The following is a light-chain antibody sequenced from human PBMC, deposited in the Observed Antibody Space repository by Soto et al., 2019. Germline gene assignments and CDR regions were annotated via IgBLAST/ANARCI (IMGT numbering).Light chain of an antibody. Sequence: DIQMTQSPPSLSASVGDTVTITCRASQGISNYLAWYQQKPEKVPNLLIYGASTLQSGVPSRFSGSGSGTDFTLTITNLQPEDVATYYCQKYDFAPLTFGGGTKVEIK. CDR2: GAS. CDR1: QGISNY. J-gene: IGKJ4*01. CDR3: QKYDFAPLT. V-gene: IGKV1-27*01.